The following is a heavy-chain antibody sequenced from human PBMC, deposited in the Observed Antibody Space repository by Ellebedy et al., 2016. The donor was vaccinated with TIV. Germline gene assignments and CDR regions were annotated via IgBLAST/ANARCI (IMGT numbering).Heavy chain of an antibody. CDR3: VTLGSSSNSLFDY. J-gene: IGHJ4*02. CDR1: GYTPTELS. CDR2: FDPERGEA. Sequence: ASVKVSXKVSGYTPTELSIHWVRQAPGKGLEWMGGFDPERGEAIYAQKFQGRVTMTEDPSTDTAYMELSSLRSDDTAVFYCVTLGSSSNSLFDYWGQGTLVTVSS. V-gene: IGHV1-24*01. D-gene: IGHD2-2*01.